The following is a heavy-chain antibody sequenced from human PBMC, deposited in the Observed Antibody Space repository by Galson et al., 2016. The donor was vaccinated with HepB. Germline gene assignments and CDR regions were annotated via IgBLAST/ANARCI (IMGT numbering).Heavy chain of an antibody. V-gene: IGHV4-39*01. CDR3: ARAINGFPSPHAFDV. J-gene: IGHJ3*01. D-gene: IGHD2-8*01. CDR2: IYYSGNT. Sequence: SETLSLTCTVSGGSISSSNHFWDWIRQTPGKGLEWIGSIYYSGNTDYSPSLKSRVTISIDTSKNQFSLKLSSVTAADTAVYYCARAINGFPSPHAFDVWGQGTMVTVSS. CDR1: GGSISSSNHF.